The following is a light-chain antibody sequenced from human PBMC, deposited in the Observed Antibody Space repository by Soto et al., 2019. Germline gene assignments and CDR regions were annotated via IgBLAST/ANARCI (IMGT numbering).Light chain of an antibody. V-gene: IGLV2-8*01. J-gene: IGLJ3*02. Sequence: QSVLTQTPSASGSPGQSVTIACTGTSSDVGGYNYVSWYQQYPGRAPKLMIYEVTKRPSGVPDRFSGSKSGNTASLTVSGLQAEGEADYYCSSYAASNNFYFVFGGGTKLTVL. CDR3: SSYAASNNFYFV. CDR1: SSDVGGYNY. CDR2: EVT.